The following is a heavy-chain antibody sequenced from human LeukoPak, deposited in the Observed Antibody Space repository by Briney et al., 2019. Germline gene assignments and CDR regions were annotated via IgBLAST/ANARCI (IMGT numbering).Heavy chain of an antibody. Sequence: ASVKVSCKASGYAFTNYAISWVRQAPGQGLEWMGWISVYNGNTNYAQNLQGRVTMTTDTYTSTAYMELRSLRPDDTAVYFCAREKGGYSGYADYWGQGTLVTVSS. CDR2: ISVYNGNT. CDR3: AREKGGYSGYADY. V-gene: IGHV1-18*01. J-gene: IGHJ4*02. CDR1: GYAFTNYA. D-gene: IGHD5-12*01.